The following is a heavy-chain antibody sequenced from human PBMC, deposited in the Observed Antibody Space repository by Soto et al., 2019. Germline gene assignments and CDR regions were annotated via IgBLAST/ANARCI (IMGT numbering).Heavy chain of an antibody. J-gene: IGHJ5*02. V-gene: IGHV4-31*03. CDR2: FSNSGRT. D-gene: IGHD3-10*01. CDR1: GDSISRGAYY. Sequence: PSETLSLTCTVSGDSISRGAYYWTWIRQHPVKGLEWIWYFSNSGRTYYNPSLKSRVTISVDTSKNQFSLKLSSVTAADTAVYYCARSVTPWGQGTLVTVSS. CDR3: ARSVTP.